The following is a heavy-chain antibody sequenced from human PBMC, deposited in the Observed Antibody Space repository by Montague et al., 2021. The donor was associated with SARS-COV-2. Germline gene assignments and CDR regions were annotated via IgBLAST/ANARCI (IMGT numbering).Heavy chain of an antibody. Sequence: SLRLSCPASGIIFSRYAMSWVRQAPGRGLEWVAGLSESGDRTYYTDSVKGRFTISRDNLKETLYLQMDSLRVEDTAVYFCAGGYFDWVFDYWGLGTLVTVSS. CDR2: LSESGDRT. J-gene: IGHJ4*02. V-gene: IGHV3-23*01. CDR1: GIIFSRYA. D-gene: IGHD3-9*01. CDR3: AGGYFDWVFDY.